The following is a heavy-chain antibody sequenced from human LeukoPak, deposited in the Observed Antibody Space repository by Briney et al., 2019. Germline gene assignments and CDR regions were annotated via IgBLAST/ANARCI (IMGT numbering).Heavy chain of an antibody. J-gene: IGHJ4*02. CDR1: GYTFTSYA. V-gene: IGHV1-3*03. CDR3: ARGHIDSSGYPIDY. Sequence: ASVKVSCKASGYTFTSYAMHWVRQAPGQRLEWMGWINAGNGNTKYSQEFQGRVTITRDTSASTAYMELSSLRSEDMAVYYCARGHIDSSGYPIDYWGQGTLVTVSS. CDR2: INAGNGNT. D-gene: IGHD3-22*01.